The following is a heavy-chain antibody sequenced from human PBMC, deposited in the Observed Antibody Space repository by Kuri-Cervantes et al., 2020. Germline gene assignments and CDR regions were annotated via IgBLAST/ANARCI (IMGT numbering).Heavy chain of an antibody. CDR3: ARYIVATIYFDY. J-gene: IGHJ4*02. CDR1: GGSFSDYY. CDR2: ITHSGST. D-gene: IGHD5-12*01. V-gene: IGHV4-34*01. Sequence: SQTLSLTCAVYGGSFSDYYWTWIRQPPGKGLEWIGEITHSGSTNYNPSLKSRVTISVDTSKNQFSLKLSSVTAADTAVYYCARYIVATIYFDYWGQGTLVTVSS.